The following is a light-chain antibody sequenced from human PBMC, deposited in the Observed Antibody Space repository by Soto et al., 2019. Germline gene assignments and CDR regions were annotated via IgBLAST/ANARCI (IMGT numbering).Light chain of an antibody. CDR3: CSYAGTNNFV. J-gene: IGLJ1*01. CDR2: EVN. CDR1: SSDVGRYNY. V-gene: IGLV2-8*01. Sequence: QAVVTQPPSASGSPGQSVTISCTGTSSDVGRYNYVSWYQQHPGKAPKLIVYEVNKRPSGVPDRFSASKSGDTASLTVSGLQAEDEADYYCCSYAGTNNFVFGTGTQLTVL.